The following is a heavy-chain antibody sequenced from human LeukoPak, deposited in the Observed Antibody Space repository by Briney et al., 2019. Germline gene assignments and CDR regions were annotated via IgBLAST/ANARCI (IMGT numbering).Heavy chain of an antibody. CDR1: GGTFSSYA. CDR3: AKGEAATQ. Sequence: ASVKVSCKASGGTFSSYAISWVRQAPGQGLEWMGWINPNSGGTKYAQKFQGRVTMTRDTSNSTAYMELSRVRSDDTAVYYCAKGEAATQWGQGTLVTVSS. CDR2: INPNSGGT. D-gene: IGHD2-15*01. J-gene: IGHJ4*02. V-gene: IGHV1-2*02.